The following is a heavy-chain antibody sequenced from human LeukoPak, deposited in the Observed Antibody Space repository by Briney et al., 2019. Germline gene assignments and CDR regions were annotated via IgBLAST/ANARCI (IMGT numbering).Heavy chain of an antibody. V-gene: IGHV4-38-2*02. CDR2: IYHSGST. D-gene: IGHD6-13*01. J-gene: IGHJ5*02. Sequence: SETLSLTCTVSGYSISSGYYWGWIRQPPGKGLEWIGSIYHSGSTYYNPSLKSRVTISVDTSKNQFSLKLSSVTAADTAVYYCARGVAAAGSQWFDPWGQGTLVTVSS. CDR3: ARGVAAAGSQWFDP. CDR1: GYSISSGYY.